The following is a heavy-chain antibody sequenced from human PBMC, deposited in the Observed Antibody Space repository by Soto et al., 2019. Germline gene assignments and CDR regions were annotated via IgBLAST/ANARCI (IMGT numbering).Heavy chain of an antibody. CDR2: INSDGSST. CDR1: GFTFSSYW. J-gene: IGHJ4*02. CDR3: VRTSLVVAAATREDY. V-gene: IGHV3-74*01. D-gene: IGHD2-15*01. Sequence: EVQLVESGGGLVQPGESLRLSCAASGFTFSSYWMHWVRQAPGKGLVWVSRINSDGSSTSYAGSVKGRFTISRDNAKKTLYLQMISLRAEDRAVYYCVRTSLVVAAATREDYWGQGTLVTVSS.